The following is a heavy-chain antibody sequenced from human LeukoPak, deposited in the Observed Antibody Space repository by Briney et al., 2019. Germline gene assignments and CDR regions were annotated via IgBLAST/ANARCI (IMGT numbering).Heavy chain of an antibody. D-gene: IGHD6-13*01. V-gene: IGHV4-34*01. CDR3: ARKYSSSWSEDY. CDR1: GGSFSGYY. Sequence: SETLSLTCAVYGGSFSGYYWSWIRQPPGKGLEWIGEINHSGSTNYNPSLKSRVTISVDTSKNQFSLKLSSVTAADTAVYYCARKYSSSWSEDYWGQGTLVTVS. J-gene: IGHJ4*02. CDR2: INHSGST.